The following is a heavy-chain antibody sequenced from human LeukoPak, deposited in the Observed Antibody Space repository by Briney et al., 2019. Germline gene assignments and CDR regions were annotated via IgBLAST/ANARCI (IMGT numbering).Heavy chain of an antibody. CDR3: AKGGSNYAYYFDY. V-gene: IGHV3-30*02. Sequence: GGSLRLSCAASGFTFSSYGMHWVRQAPGNGLEWVAVIWYGGSNKYYADSVKGRFTISRDNSKNTLYLQMNSLRAEDTAVYYCAKGGSNYAYYFDYWGQGTLVTVSS. CDR2: IWYGGSNK. J-gene: IGHJ4*02. D-gene: IGHD4-11*01. CDR1: GFTFSSYG.